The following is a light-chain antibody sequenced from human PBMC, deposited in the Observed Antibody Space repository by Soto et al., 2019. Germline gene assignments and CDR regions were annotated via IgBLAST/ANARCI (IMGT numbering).Light chain of an antibody. CDR1: SSDVGGYNY. J-gene: IGLJ3*02. V-gene: IGLV2-14*01. Sequence: QSVLTQPPSVSWSPGQSITISCTGTSSDVGGYNYVSWYQQHPGKAPKLMIYEVSNRPSGVSDRFSGSRSGNTASLTISGLQAEDESDYYCSSYTSSSTWVFGGGTQLTVL. CDR3: SSYTSSSTWV. CDR2: EVS.